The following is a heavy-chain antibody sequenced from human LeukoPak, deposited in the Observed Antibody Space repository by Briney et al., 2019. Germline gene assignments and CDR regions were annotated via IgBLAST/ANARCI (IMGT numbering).Heavy chain of an antibody. CDR1: GDSISSYY. V-gene: IGHV4-59*01. CDR3: AIFGSGGGLDY. D-gene: IGHD3-3*01. Sequence: SETLSLTCSVSGDSISSYYWSWIRQPPGKGLEWIGYISYSGRTSYNPSLKSRVTISLDTSKNQFSLRVTSVIAADTALYYCAIFGSGGGLDYWGQGTLVTVSS. J-gene: IGHJ4*02. CDR2: ISYSGRT.